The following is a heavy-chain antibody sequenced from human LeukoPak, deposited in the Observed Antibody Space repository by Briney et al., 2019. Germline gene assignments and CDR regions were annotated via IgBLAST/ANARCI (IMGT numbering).Heavy chain of an antibody. CDR2: IIPILGIA. J-gene: IGHJ4*02. D-gene: IGHD2-2*01. CDR1: GGTFSSYA. CDR3: ASVPSSSTSWMNY. Sequence: SVKVSCKASGGTFSSYAISWVRQAPGQGLEWMGRIIPILGIANYAQKFQGRVTITADKSTSTAYMELSSLRSEDTAVYYCASVPSSSTSWMNYWGQGTLVTVSS. V-gene: IGHV1-69*04.